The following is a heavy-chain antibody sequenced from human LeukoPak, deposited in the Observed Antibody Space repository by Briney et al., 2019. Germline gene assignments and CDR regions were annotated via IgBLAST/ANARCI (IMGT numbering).Heavy chain of an antibody. V-gene: IGHV3-30*04. Sequence: PGGSLRLSCAASGFTFSSYAMHWVRQAPGKGLEWVAVISYDGSNKYYADSVKGRFTISRDNSKNTLYLQMNSLRAEDTAVYYCAREWGVTTSPYFDYWGQGTLVTVSS. CDR2: ISYDGSNK. J-gene: IGHJ4*02. D-gene: IGHD4-17*01. CDR1: GFTFSSYA. CDR3: AREWGVTTSPYFDY.